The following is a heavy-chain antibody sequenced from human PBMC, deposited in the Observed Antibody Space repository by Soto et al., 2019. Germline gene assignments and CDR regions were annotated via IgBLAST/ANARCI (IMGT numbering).Heavy chain of an antibody. Sequence: QVQLVQSGGGVVQPGRSLRLSCVASGFIFSTYGMHWVRQVPGKGLEWVAHISYDGSNEYYADSVKGRFTVSRDNAKNTRDLQMNGLKTEDTALYYDTKEYIVGTTWGYFESWGQGALVIVSS. V-gene: IGHV3-30*18. D-gene: IGHD1-1*01. J-gene: IGHJ4*02. CDR2: ISYDGSNE. CDR3: TKEYIVGTTWGYFES. CDR1: GFIFSTYG.